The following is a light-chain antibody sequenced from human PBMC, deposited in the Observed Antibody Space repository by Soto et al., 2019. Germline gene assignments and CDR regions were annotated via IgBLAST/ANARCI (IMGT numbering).Light chain of an antibody. V-gene: IGLV2-14*03. J-gene: IGLJ1*01. CDR3: SSYTTRNTEV. CDR1: SSDVGAFHY. Sequence: QSALTQPASVSGSPGQSISISFLGTSSDVGAFHYVSWYQHHPGKAPQLIIYDVTSRPSGGSIRFSSSKSGNTASLTISGLQAEDEADYYCSSYTTRNTEVFGSGTKLTVL. CDR2: DVT.